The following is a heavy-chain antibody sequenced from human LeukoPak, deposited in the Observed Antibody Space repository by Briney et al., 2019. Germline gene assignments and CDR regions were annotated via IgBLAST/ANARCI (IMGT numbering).Heavy chain of an antibody. D-gene: IGHD1-26*01. CDR1: GFTFDDYA. CDR3: ARVRLGPRWEPFRALDY. J-gene: IGHJ4*02. Sequence: GGSLRLSCAASGFTFDDYAMHWVRQAPGKGLEWVSGISWNSGSIGYADSVKGRFTISRDNAKNSLYLQMNSLRAEDTAVYYCARVRLGPRWEPFRALDYWGQGTLVTVSS. V-gene: IGHV3-9*01. CDR2: ISWNSGSI.